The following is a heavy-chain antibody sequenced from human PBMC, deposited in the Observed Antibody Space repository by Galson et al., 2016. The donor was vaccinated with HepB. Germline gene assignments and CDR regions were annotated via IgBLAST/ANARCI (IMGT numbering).Heavy chain of an antibody. J-gene: IGHJ3*01. D-gene: IGHD3-10*01. V-gene: IGHV3-30*18. CDR1: GFSFSTYA. CDR2: ISYDGSYS. CDR3: AKVPSMVRGF. Sequence: SLRLSCAVSGFSFSTYAMHWVRPAPGKGLEWVALISYDGSYSSYADSVKGRFTISRDNSKKTLYLQMNSLRAEDTAVYYCAKVPSMVRGFWGQGTMVTVSS.